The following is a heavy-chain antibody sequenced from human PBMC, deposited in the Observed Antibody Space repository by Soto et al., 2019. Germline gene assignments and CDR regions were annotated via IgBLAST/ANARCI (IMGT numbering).Heavy chain of an antibody. CDR2: IYWDNDK. D-gene: IGHD4-17*01. J-gene: IGHJ4*02. CDR1: GFSLTSSGVG. V-gene: IGHV2-5*02. Sequence: QITLKESGPTLVKPTQTLTLTCTFSGFSLTSSGVGVGWIRQPPGKALEWLALIYWDNDKRYSPSLKSRLTIXXDXSXLQVVLTMTNMDSVDTATYYCAHGRGGFHPTVSWGYWGQGTLVTVSS. CDR3: AHGRGGFHPTVSWGY.